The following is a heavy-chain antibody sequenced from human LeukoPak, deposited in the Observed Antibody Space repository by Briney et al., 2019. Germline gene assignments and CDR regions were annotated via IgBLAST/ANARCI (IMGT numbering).Heavy chain of an antibody. D-gene: IGHD3-3*01. J-gene: IGHJ5*02. Sequence: PGGSLRLSCAASGFSFSSYAMHWVRQAPGKGLEWVSLISGDGGSTYYADSVKGRFTISRDNSKNSLYLQMNSLRTEDTALYYCAKDTHDVFDPWGQGTLVTVSS. V-gene: IGHV3-43*02. CDR2: ISGDGGST. CDR3: AKDTHDVFDP. CDR1: GFSFSSYA.